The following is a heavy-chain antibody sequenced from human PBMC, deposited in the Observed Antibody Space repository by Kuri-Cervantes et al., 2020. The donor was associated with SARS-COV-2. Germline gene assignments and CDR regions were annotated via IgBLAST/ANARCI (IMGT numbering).Heavy chain of an antibody. CDR1: GGTFSSYA. Sequence: SVKVSCKASGGTFSSYAISWVRQAPGQGLEWMGGIIPIFGTANYAQKFQGRVTITADESTSTAYMELSSLRSEDTAVYYCARAGVVGYSSGWNPYYYYGMDVWGQGTTVTVSS. D-gene: IGHD6-19*01. J-gene: IGHJ6*02. V-gene: IGHV1-69*13. CDR3: ARAGVVGYSSGWNPYYYYGMDV. CDR2: IIPIFGTA.